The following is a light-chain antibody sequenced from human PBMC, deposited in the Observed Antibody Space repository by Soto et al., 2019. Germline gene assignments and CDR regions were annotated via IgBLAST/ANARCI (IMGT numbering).Light chain of an antibody. Sequence: EIVMTQSPATLSVSPGERATLSGRAGGSVVSNLSCYQQKPGQAPRLLIYGASTRATGIPARFSGSGSGTEFTLTISSLQSEDFAVSYCQQYNKWPPYTFGQGTKLEIK. CDR2: GAS. V-gene: IGKV3-15*01. J-gene: IGKJ2*01. CDR1: GSVVSN. CDR3: QQYNKWPPYT.